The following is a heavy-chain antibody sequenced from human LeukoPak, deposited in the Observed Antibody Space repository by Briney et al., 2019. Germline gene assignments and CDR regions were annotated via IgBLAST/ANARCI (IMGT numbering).Heavy chain of an antibody. Sequence: GGSLRLSCGASGFTFSSYGMHWVRQARGRGLEWVAVIVYDGNNKYYADSVKCRFTISRHNAQSSLYLQMNSLRAEDTALYYWARVASSSFRVFDRWGQGTMVTVSS. D-gene: IGHD6-13*01. J-gene: IGHJ3*01. CDR3: ARVASSSFRVFDR. CDR1: GFTFSSYG. V-gene: IGHV3-30*03. CDR2: IVYDGNNK.